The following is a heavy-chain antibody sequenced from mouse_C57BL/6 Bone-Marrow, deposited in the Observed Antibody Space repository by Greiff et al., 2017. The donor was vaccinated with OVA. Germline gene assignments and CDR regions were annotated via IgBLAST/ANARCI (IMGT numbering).Heavy chain of an antibody. CDR2: IYPRSGNT. Sequence: VKLVESGAELARPGASVKLSCKASGYTFTSYGISWVKQRTGQGLEWIGEIYPRSGNTYYNEKFKGKATLTADKSSSTAYMELRSLTSEDSAVYFCARGTPSTVVNYWGQGTTLTVSS. J-gene: IGHJ2*01. CDR1: GYTFTSYG. CDR3: ARGTPSTVVNY. V-gene: IGHV1-81*01. D-gene: IGHD1-1*01.